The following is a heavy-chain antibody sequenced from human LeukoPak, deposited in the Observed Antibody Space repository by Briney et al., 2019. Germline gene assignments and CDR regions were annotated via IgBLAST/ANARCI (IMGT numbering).Heavy chain of an antibody. J-gene: IGHJ4*02. CDR3: AREENYYDSSGYFDY. CDR2: IYYSGST. CDR1: GGSISSYY. V-gene: IGHV4-59*01. D-gene: IGHD3-22*01. Sequence: SETLSLTCTVSGGSISSYYWSWIRQPPGKGLEWIGYIYYSGSTNYNPSLKSRVTISVDTFKNQFSLKLSSVTAADTAVYYCAREENYYDSSGYFDYWGQGTLVTVSS.